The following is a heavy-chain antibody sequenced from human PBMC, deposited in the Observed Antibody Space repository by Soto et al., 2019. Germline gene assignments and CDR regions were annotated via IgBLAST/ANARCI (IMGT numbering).Heavy chain of an antibody. D-gene: IGHD2-2*01. V-gene: IGHV4-59*01. CDR2: IYYTGST. CDR3: ARGGYCSSTSCYGYYGMDV. Sequence: QVQLQESGPGLVKPSETLSLTCTVSGGSISSYYWSWIRQSPGKGLEWIGYIYYTGSTNYNPSLKSRVTISVDTCKNQFSLKLSSVTAADTAVYYCARGGYCSSTSCYGYYGMDVWGQGTTVTVSS. J-gene: IGHJ6*02. CDR1: GGSISSYY.